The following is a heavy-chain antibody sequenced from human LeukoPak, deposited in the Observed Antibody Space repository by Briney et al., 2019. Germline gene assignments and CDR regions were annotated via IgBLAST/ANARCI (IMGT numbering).Heavy chain of an antibody. V-gene: IGHV3-33*06. D-gene: IGHD6-19*01. CDR2: IWHDGSNE. J-gene: IGHJ4*02. CDR3: AKDFKSSGWYVLPYFDY. Sequence: GGSLRLSCAASGLSVRGNYMSWVRQAPGKGLEWVAVIWHDGSNEYCADSVRGRFTISRDNSKNTLYLQMSSLRAEDTAVYYCAKDFKSSGWYVLPYFDYWGQGTLVTVSS. CDR1: GLSVRGNY.